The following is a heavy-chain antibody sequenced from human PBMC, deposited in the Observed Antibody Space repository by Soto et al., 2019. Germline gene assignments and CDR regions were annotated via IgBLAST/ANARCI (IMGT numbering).Heavy chain of an antibody. V-gene: IGHV3-49*03. CDR1: GFRFGEYA. CDR2: IRSKAFGATA. D-gene: IGHD4-17*01. Sequence: GGSLRLSCRGSGFRFGEYAMSWFRQAPGKGPEWLGVIRSKAFGATAEYAASVKDRFSISRDDSESIAYLHMNSLITEDTAVYYCARRAPVTPFDYWGQGTLVTSPQ. CDR3: ARRAPVTPFDY. J-gene: IGHJ4*02.